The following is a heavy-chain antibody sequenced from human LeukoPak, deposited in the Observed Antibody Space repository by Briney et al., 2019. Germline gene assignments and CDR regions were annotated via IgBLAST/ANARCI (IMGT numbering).Heavy chain of an antibody. CDR2: IYYSGST. Sequence: SQTLSLTCTVSGGSISSDDYYWSWIRQHPGKGLEWIGYIYYSGSTYYNPSLKSRVTISIDTSKNQFSLKLSSVTAADTAVYYCARAETPRNSYGYLDYWGQGTLATVSS. CDR3: ARAETPRNSYGYLDY. J-gene: IGHJ4*02. V-gene: IGHV4-31*03. D-gene: IGHD5-18*01. CDR1: GGSISSDDYY.